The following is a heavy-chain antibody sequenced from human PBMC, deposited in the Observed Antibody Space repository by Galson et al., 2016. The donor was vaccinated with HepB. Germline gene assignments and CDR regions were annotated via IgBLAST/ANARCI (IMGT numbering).Heavy chain of an antibody. CDR3: AGDSPSLRNAFDI. J-gene: IGHJ3*02. Sequence: SVKVSCKTSGYTFTSYAMHWVRQAPGQRLEWMGWINPGYGNTKYSQKFQVGVTITSDTSANTAYMDLSSLRSEDTAVYYCAGDSPSLRNAFDIWGQGTMVTVSS. D-gene: IGHD3-16*01. V-gene: IGHV1-3*01. CDR1: GYTFTSYA. CDR2: INPGYGNT.